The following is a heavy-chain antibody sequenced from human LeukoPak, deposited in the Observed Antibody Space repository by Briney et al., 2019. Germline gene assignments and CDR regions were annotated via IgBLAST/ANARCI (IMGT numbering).Heavy chain of an antibody. CDR2: ISASGGTT. Sequence: GGSLRLPCAASGFTFSSYAMSWVRQAPGKGLEWVSAISASGGTTYYADSVKGRITISRDNSKNTLYLQMNSLRAEDTAVYYCAKIGSMVQGIITDWGQGTLVTVSS. V-gene: IGHV3-23*01. CDR1: GFTFSSYA. J-gene: IGHJ4*02. CDR3: AKIGSMVQGIITD. D-gene: IGHD3-10*01.